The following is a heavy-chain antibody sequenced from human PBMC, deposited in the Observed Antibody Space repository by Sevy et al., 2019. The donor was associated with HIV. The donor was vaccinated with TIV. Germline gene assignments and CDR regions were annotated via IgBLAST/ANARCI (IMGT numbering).Heavy chain of an antibody. D-gene: IGHD3-9*01. V-gene: IGHV4-39*01. J-gene: IGHJ5*02. Sequence: SETLSLTCTVSGGSISSSNYYWGWIRQPPGKGLEWIGSIYYSGSPYYNPSLKRRVTISVDTSKNQFFLNLSSVTAPDTAVYYCAGMEVGGYDLLTGRSTGWFDPWGQGTLVTVSS. CDR3: AGMEVGGYDLLTGRSTGWFDP. CDR1: GGSISSSNYY. CDR2: IYYSGSP.